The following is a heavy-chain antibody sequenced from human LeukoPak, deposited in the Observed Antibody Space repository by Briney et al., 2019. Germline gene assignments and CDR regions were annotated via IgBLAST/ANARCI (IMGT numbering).Heavy chain of an antibody. CDR1: GGSISSYY. CDR2: IYYSGST. D-gene: IGHD3-3*01. Sequence: SETLSLTCTVSGGSISSYYWSWIRQPPGKGLEWIGYIYYSGSTNYNPPLKSRVTISVDTSKNQFSLKLSSVTAADTAVYYCARGFRDFWSGYYIGGTFDYWGQGTLVTVSS. CDR3: ARGFRDFWSGYYIGGTFDY. J-gene: IGHJ4*02. V-gene: IGHV4-59*01.